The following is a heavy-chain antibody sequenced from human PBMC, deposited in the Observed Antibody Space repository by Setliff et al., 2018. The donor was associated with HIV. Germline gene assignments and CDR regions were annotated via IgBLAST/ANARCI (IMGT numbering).Heavy chain of an antibody. V-gene: IGHV1-2*06. Sequence: ASVKVSCKASGYTFTDYFMHWVRQAPGQGLEWMGRINPKTGDTKSKQKFQGRVTMTRDASINTAYMELSSLTSDDTAVYYCARDWSMTSRESNWFDPWGQGTLVTVSS. CDR1: GYTFTDYF. CDR2: INPKTGDT. CDR3: ARDWSMTSRESNWFDP. J-gene: IGHJ5*02. D-gene: IGHD6-6*01.